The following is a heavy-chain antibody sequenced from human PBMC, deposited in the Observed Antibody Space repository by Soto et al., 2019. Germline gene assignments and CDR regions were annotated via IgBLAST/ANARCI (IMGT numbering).Heavy chain of an antibody. D-gene: IGHD1-26*01. Sequence: SETLSLTCTVSVGSISSGGYCWSWIRQDPGKGVEWIGYIYYSGSTYYNPSLKSRVTISVDTSKNQFSLKLSSVTAADTAVYYGARAELVGATDYWGQGTLVTVSS. J-gene: IGHJ4*02. CDR2: IYYSGST. CDR1: VGSISSGGYC. V-gene: IGHV4-31*03. CDR3: ARAELVGATDY.